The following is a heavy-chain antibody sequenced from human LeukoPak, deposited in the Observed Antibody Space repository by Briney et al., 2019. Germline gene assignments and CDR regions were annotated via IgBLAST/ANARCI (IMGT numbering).Heavy chain of an antibody. CDR1: GGSISSGSYY. CDR3: ARDRRGYDRNSYYYYSYMDV. D-gene: IGHD5-12*01. CDR2: IYTSGST. J-gene: IGHJ6*03. V-gene: IGHV4-61*02. Sequence: PSQTLSLTCTVSGGSISSGSYYWSWIRQPAGKGLDGIGRIYTSGSTNYNPSLKSRVTISVYTSKNQFSLKLSSVTAADTAVYYCARDRRGYDRNSYYYYSYMDVWGKGTTVTVSS.